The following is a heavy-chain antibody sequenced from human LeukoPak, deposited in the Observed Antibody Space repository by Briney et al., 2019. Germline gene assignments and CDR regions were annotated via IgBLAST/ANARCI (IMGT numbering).Heavy chain of an antibody. CDR2: ISSSSSYI. CDR3: ARDLDYDYVWGSPLY. J-gene: IGHJ4*02. Sequence: GGSLRLSCAASGFTFSSYSMNWVRQAPGKGLEWVSSISSSSSYIYYADSVKGRFTISKNSLYLQMNSLRAEDTAVYYCARDLDYDYVWGSPLYWGQGTLVTVSS. V-gene: IGHV3-21*01. CDR1: GFTFSSYS. D-gene: IGHD3-16*01.